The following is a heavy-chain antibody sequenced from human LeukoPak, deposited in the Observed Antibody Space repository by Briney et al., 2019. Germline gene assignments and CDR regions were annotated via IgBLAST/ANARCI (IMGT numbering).Heavy chain of an antibody. CDR3: ARERTYYDFWSGHDAFDI. CDR2: ISSSSSYI. Sequence: GGSLRLSCAASGFAFSTYWMNWVRQAPGKGLEWVSSISSSSSYIYYADSVKGRFTISRDNAKNSLYLQMNSLRAEDTVVYYCARERTYYDFWSGHDAFDIWGQGTMVTVSS. CDR1: GFAFSTYW. D-gene: IGHD3-3*01. V-gene: IGHV3-21*01. J-gene: IGHJ3*02.